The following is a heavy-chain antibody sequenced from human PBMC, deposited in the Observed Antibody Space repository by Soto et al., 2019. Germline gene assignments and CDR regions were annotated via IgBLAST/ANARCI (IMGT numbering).Heavy chain of an antibody. D-gene: IGHD6-13*01. J-gene: IGHJ4*02. V-gene: IGHV4-39*07. CDR3: ARYNAASGTYYFDF. CDR2: IYHTGNT. CDR1: GGSISNSRYY. Sequence: SETLSLTCTVSGGSISNSRYYWAWIRQPPGKGLEWIGSIYHTGNTYYNPSLRSRVTISVDTSKNQFSLRLTSVTAADTAVYYCARYNAASGTYYFDFWGQGALVTVSS.